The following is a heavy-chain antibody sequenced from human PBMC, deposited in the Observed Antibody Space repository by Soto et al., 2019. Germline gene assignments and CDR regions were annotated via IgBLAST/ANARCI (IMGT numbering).Heavy chain of an antibody. J-gene: IGHJ4*02. CDR2: ISSSSSYI. CDR3: ARDPLLWFGESYFDY. D-gene: IGHD3-10*01. V-gene: IGHV3-21*01. Sequence: GGSLRLSCAASGFTFSSYSMNWVRQAPGKGLEWVSSISSSSSYIYYADSAKGRFTISRDNAKNSLYLQMNSLRAEDTAVYYCARDPLLWFGESYFDYWGQGTLVTVSS. CDR1: GFTFSSYS.